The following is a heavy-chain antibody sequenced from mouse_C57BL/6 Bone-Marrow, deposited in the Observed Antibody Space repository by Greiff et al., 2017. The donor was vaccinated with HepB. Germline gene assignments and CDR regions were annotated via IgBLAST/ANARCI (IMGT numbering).Heavy chain of an antibody. CDR2: ISDGGSYT. CDR3: ARDLWLRGYFDY. J-gene: IGHJ2*01. D-gene: IGHD2-2*01. V-gene: IGHV5-4*01. Sequence: EVKLLESGGGLVKPGGSLKLSCAASGFTFSSYAMSWVRQTPEKRLEWVATISDGGSYTYYPDNVKGRFTISRDNAKNNLYLQMSHLKSEDTAMYYCARDLWLRGYFDYWGQGTTLTVSS. CDR1: GFTFSSYA.